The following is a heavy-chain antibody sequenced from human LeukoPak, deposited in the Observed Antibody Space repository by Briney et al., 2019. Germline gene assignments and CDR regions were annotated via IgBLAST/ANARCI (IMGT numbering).Heavy chain of an antibody. V-gene: IGHV3-30*18. D-gene: IGHD3-22*01. CDR3: AKGYYDSSGFDY. Sequence: GGSLRLSCAASGFTFSSYGMHWVRQAPGKGLEWVAAISYDGSNKYYADSVKGRFTISRDNSKNTLYLQMNSLRAEDTAVYYCAKGYYDSSGFDYWGQGTLVTVSS. J-gene: IGHJ4*02. CDR1: GFTFSSYG. CDR2: ISYDGSNK.